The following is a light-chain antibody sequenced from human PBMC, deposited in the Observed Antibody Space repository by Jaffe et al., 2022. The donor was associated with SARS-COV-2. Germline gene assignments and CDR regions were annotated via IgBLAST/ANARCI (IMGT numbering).Light chain of an antibody. CDR1: SGSVSASHS. J-gene: IGLJ3*02. Sequence: QTVVTQEPSFSVSPGGTVTLTCGLSSGSVSASHSPSWYQQTPGQAPRTLLYSTNTRSSGVPDRFSGSFLGNKAALTITGAQADDESDYYCVLYMGSGIWVFGGGTKVTVL. CDR2: STN. CDR3: VLYMGSGIWV. V-gene: IGLV8-61*01.